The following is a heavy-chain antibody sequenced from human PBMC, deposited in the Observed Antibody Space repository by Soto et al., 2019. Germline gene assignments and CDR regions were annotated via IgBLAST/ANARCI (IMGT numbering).Heavy chain of an antibody. Sequence: PSETLSLTCSVSGASISSRDYYWGWIRQTPGKGLEWIGSIDYNGVTYYNPSLKSRVTVSKDTSKNQFSLKVASVTAADTAVYYCARDLDGLHDDTSGPFPRPGWGQGTLVTVSS. CDR3: ARDLDGLHDDTSGPFPRPG. D-gene: IGHD3-22*01. J-gene: IGHJ1*01. CDR2: IDYNGVT. CDR1: GASISSRDYY. V-gene: IGHV4-39*01.